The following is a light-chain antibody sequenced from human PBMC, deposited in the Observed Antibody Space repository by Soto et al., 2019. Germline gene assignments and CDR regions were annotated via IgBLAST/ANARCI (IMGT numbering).Light chain of an antibody. CDR2: DVT. Sequence: QSVLTQPRSVSGSPGQSVSISCTGTISDVAGYNYVSWYQYHPGKAPKLLISDVTKRPSWVPDRFSGSKSGNTASLNISDLQAEDEADYYCSSYAGNNNLVFGGGTKLTVL. J-gene: IGLJ2*01. V-gene: IGLV2-11*01. CDR1: ISDVAGYNY. CDR3: SSYAGNNNLV.